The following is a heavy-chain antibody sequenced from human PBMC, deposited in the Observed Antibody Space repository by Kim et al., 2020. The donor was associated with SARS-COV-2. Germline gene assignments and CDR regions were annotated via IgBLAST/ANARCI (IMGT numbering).Heavy chain of an antibody. CDR2: ISYDGSNK. V-gene: IGHV3-30*18. CDR3: AKGPPSAGDLFFDY. D-gene: IGHD2-15*01. Sequence: GGSLRLSCAASGFTFITYGMHWVRQAPGKGLEWVAVISYDGSNKYYADSVKGRFTISRDNSKNTLYLQMNSLRAEDTAVYYCAKGPPSAGDLFFDYWGQG. CDR1: GFTFITYG. J-gene: IGHJ4*02.